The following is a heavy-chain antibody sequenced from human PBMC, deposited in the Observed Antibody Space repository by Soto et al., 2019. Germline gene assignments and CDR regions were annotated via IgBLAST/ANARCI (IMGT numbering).Heavy chain of an antibody. J-gene: IGHJ4*02. CDR3: AKSRAGSGWYPIDY. D-gene: IGHD6-19*01. CDR1: GFTFSRYG. Sequence: QVQLVESGGGVVQPGRSLRLSCAASGFTFSRYGMHWVRQAPGKGLEWVAVIWNDGNNKYYADSVKGRFTISRDNSNNTLFLQVNSLRAEDTAVYYCAKSRAGSGWYPIDYWGQGTLVTVSS. CDR2: IWNDGNNK. V-gene: IGHV3-33*06.